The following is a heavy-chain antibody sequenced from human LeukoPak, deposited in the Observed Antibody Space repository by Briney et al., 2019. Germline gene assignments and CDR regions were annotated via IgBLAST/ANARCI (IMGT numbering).Heavy chain of an antibody. J-gene: IGHJ4*02. CDR2: INHSGST. Sequence: PSETLSLTCAVYGGSFSGYYWSWIRQPPGTGLEWIGEINHSGSTNYNPSLKSRVTISVDTSKNQFSLKLSSVTAADTAVYYCARLDSETEYYFDYWGQGTLVTVSS. D-gene: IGHD2-21*01. V-gene: IGHV4-34*01. CDR3: ARLDSETEYYFDY. CDR1: GGSFSGYY.